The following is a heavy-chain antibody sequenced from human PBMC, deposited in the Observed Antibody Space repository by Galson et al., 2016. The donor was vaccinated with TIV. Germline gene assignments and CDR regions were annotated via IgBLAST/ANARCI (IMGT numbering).Heavy chain of an antibody. CDR3: ARLDTSSWYGYFQY. CDR2: IVPTLGIT. J-gene: IGHJ1*01. Sequence: SVKVSCKASGGTFNSCTISWVRQAPGQGLEWMGTIVPTLGITNYAQKFQGRVTITADKSTTTAYMELSSLRSEDTAMYYCARLDTSSWYGYFQYWGQGTLVTVSS. D-gene: IGHD6-13*01. V-gene: IGHV1-69*02. CDR1: GGTFNSCT.